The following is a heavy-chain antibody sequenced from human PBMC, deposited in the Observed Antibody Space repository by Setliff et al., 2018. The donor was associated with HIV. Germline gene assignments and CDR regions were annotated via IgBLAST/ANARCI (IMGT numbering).Heavy chain of an antibody. Sequence: GSLRLSCAASGFTFSSYAMSWVRQAPGKGLEWASAISGGGGSTYYADSVKGRFTISRDNSKNTLYLQMNSLRAEDTALYFCARDYGSGSRLGYGMDVWGQGTTVTVSS. CDR3: ARDYGSGSRLGYGMDV. V-gene: IGHV3-23*01. J-gene: IGHJ6*02. D-gene: IGHD3-10*01. CDR2: ISGGGGST. CDR1: GFTFSSYA.